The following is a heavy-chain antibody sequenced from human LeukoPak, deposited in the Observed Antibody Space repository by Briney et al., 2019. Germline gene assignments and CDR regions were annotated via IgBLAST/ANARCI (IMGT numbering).Heavy chain of an antibody. V-gene: IGHV3-33*06. CDR2: IWYDGSNK. D-gene: IGHD4/OR15-4a*01. CDR3: AKFASGTMEDY. Sequence: GRSLRLSCAASGFTFSSYGMHRVRQAPGKGLEWVAVIWYDGSNKYYADSVKGRFTISRDNSKNTLYLQMNSLRAEDTAVYYCAKFASGTMEDYWGQGTLVTVSS. J-gene: IGHJ4*02. CDR1: GFTFSSYG.